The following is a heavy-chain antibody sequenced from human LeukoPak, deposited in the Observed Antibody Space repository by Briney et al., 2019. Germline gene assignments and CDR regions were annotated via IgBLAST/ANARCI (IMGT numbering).Heavy chain of an antibody. D-gene: IGHD6-13*01. V-gene: IGHV1-18*01. CDR1: GYTFTSYG. CDR3: ARDRRFVFSGYSSSWYRSDAFDI. CDR2: VSAYNGNT. J-gene: IGHJ3*02. Sequence: ASVKVSCKASGYTFTSYGISWVRQAPGQGLEWMGWVSAYNGNTTYAQKLQGRVTMTTDTSTRTAYMELRSLRSDDTAVYYCARDRRFVFSGYSSSWYRSDAFDIWGQGTMVTVSS.